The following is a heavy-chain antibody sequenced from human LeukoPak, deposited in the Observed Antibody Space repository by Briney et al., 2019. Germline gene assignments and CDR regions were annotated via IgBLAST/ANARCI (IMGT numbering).Heavy chain of an antibody. Sequence: GGSLRLSCPASGFTLSDYYMSWIRQAPGRGLEWVSYISSSSTYTYYADSVKGRFTISRDNAKQSLYLQMNSLRADDTAVYYCARRASSGWSGGFDSWGQGTLVTVSS. J-gene: IGHJ4*02. D-gene: IGHD6-19*01. CDR1: GFTLSDYY. CDR3: ARRASSGWSGGFDS. CDR2: ISSSSTYT. V-gene: IGHV3-11*03.